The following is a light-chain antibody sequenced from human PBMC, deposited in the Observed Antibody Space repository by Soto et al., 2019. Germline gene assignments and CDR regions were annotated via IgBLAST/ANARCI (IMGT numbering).Light chain of an antibody. V-gene: IGKV3-11*01. CDR2: DAS. Sequence: EIVLTQSPATLSLSPGDRATLSCRASQSVSSSLAWYQQKPGQAPRLLIYDASNRATGIPARFSGSGSGTDFTLTISSLEPEDFAVYYCQQRSNWPITFGQGTRVEIK. CDR3: QQRSNWPIT. J-gene: IGKJ5*01. CDR1: QSVSSS.